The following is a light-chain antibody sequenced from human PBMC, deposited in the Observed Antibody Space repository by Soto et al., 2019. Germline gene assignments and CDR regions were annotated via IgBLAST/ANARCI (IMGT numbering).Light chain of an antibody. CDR2: DVN. J-gene: IGLJ2*01. Sequence: QSVLTQPASVSGSPGQSITISCTGTSSDVGGYNYVSWYQQHPGKAPKLMIYDVNIRPSGISDRFSGSKSGNTASLTISGLQAEDEADYYCSSYTSSGALYVIFGGGTQLTVL. CDR1: SSDVGGYNY. V-gene: IGLV2-14*03. CDR3: SSYTSSGALYVI.